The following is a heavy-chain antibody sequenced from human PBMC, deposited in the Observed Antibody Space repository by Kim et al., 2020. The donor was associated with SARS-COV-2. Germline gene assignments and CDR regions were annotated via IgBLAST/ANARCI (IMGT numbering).Heavy chain of an antibody. Sequence: GGSLRLSCAASGFTFSSYGMHCVRQAPGKGLEWVAVISYDGSNKYYADSVKGRFTISRDNSKNTLYLQMNSLRAEDTAVYYRAKESGSGSYYAWTYYYYGMDVWGQGTTVTVSS. J-gene: IGHJ6*02. V-gene: IGHV3-30*18. CDR3: AKESGSGSYYAWTYYYYGMDV. D-gene: IGHD3-10*01. CDR1: GFTFSSYG. CDR2: ISYDGSNK.